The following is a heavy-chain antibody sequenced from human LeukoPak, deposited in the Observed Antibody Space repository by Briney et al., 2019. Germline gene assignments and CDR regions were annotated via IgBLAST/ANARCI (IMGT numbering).Heavy chain of an antibody. V-gene: IGHV3-7*01. Sequence: GGSLRLSCAASGFTFSSYWMSWVRQAPGKGLEWVANIKQDESEKYYVDSVKGRFTISRDNAKNSLYLQMNSLRAEDTAVYYCARGSLWSFYYFDYWGQGTLVTVSS. D-gene: IGHD5-18*01. CDR2: IKQDESEK. J-gene: IGHJ4*02. CDR1: GFTFSSYW. CDR3: ARGSLWSFYYFDY.